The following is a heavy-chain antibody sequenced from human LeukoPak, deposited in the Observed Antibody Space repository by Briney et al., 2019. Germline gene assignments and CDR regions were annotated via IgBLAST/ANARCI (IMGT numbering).Heavy chain of an antibody. D-gene: IGHD2-21*02. V-gene: IGHV3-7*03. CDR2: IKQDGSDK. CDR3: ATRASIGGDRAEYFQH. Sequence: PGGSLRLSCVASGFTFSSHWMSWVRQAPGKGLEWVGNIKQDGSDKYHADSVKGRFTISRDNAKNSLYLQMSSLRAEDTAVYYCATRASIGGDRAEYFQHWGQGTLVTVSS. J-gene: IGHJ1*01. CDR1: GFTFSSHW.